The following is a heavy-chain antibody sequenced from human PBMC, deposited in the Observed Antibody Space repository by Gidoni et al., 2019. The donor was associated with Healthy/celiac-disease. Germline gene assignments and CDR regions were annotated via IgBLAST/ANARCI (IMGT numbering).Heavy chain of an antibody. CDR1: GGSISSYY. V-gene: IGHV4-59*01. J-gene: IGHJ4*02. Sequence: QVQLQESGPGLVKPSETLSLTCTVSGGSISSYYWSWIRQPPGKGLEWIGYIYYSGSTNYNPSLKSRVTISVDTSKNQFSLKLSSVTAADTAVYYCARRAAVAGTGYYFDYWGQGTLVTVYS. D-gene: IGHD6-19*01. CDR2: IYYSGST. CDR3: ARRAAVAGTGYYFDY.